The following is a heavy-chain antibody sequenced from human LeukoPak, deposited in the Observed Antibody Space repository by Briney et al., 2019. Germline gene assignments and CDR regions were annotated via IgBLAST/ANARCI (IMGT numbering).Heavy chain of an antibody. CDR1: GFTFSSYS. CDR2: ISGSSSTI. CDR3: ANLGVGRDY. V-gene: IGHV3-48*01. J-gene: IGHJ4*02. Sequence: GGSLRLSCAASGFTFSSYSMDWVRQAPGKGLEWVSYISGSSSTIYYADSVRGRFTISRDNAKNSLYLQMNSLRAEDTAVYYCANLGVGRDYWGQGTLVTVSS.